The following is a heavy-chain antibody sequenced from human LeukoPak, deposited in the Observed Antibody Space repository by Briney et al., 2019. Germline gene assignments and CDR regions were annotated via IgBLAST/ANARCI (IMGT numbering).Heavy chain of an antibody. D-gene: IGHD2-15*01. CDR3: ARDSCSGGSCYWDLFDY. Sequence: GGSLRLSCAASGFTFSSYAMHWVRQAPGKGLEWVAVISYDGSNKYYADSVKGRFTISRDNSKNTLYLQMNSLRAEDTAVYYCARDSCSGGSCYWDLFDYWGQGTLVTVSS. CDR1: GFTFSSYA. J-gene: IGHJ4*02. V-gene: IGHV3-30-3*01. CDR2: ISYDGSNK.